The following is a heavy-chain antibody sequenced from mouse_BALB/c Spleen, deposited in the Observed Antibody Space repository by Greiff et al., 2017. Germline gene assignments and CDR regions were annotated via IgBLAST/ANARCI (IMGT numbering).Heavy chain of an antibody. J-gene: IGHJ3*01. CDR3: AREGPGWFAY. CDR1: GFTFSSYA. V-gene: IGHV5-9-4*01. Sequence: EVKLMESGGGLVKPGGSLKLSCAASGFTFSSYAMSWVRQSPEKRLEWVAEISSGGSYTYYPDTVTGRFTISRDNAKNTLYLEMSSLRSEDTAMYYCAREGPGWFAYWGQGTLVTVSA. CDR2: ISSGGSYT.